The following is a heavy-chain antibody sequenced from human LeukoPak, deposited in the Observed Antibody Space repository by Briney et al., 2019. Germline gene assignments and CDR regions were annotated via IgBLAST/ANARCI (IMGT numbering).Heavy chain of an antibody. CDR2: IYYSGST. V-gene: IGHV4-59*01. Sequence: PSETLSLTCTVSGGSNSSYYWSWIRQPPGKGLEWIGYIYYSGSTNYNPSLKSRVTISVDTSKNQFSLKLSSVTAADTAVYYCARGKQWLLQAFLAFDIWGLGTMVTVSS. CDR3: ARGKQWLLQAFLAFDI. CDR1: GGSNSSYY. D-gene: IGHD6-19*01. J-gene: IGHJ3*02.